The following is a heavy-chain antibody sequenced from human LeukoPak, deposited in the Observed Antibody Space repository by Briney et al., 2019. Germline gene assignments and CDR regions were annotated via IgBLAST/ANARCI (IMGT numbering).Heavy chain of an antibody. J-gene: IGHJ4*02. D-gene: IGHD3-22*01. CDR2: IYYSGST. CDR3: ARGNFDNSGYYPRCDN. V-gene: IGHV4-59*01. Sequence: SETLSLTCPVSGGSISTYYLSWIRQSPMKGLEWIGYIYYSGSTNYNPSLKSRVTISVDTSKNQFSLKLNSVIAADTAVYFCARGNFDNSGYYPRCDNWDQGPLVTVSS. CDR1: GGSISTYY.